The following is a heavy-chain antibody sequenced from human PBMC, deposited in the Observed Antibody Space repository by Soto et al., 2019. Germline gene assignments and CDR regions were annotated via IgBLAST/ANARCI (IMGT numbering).Heavy chain of an antibody. Sequence: EVQLLESGGGLVQPGGSLRLSCAASGFTFSSYAMSWVRQAPGKGLEWVSTISGSGGSTFYADSVKGRFTISRDNSNNALYLQMNSLSAGDTAVYYCVKEAMTGNSFDRWGQGTLVTVSS. J-gene: IGHJ5*02. CDR1: GFTFSSYA. V-gene: IGHV3-23*01. CDR2: ISGSGGST. D-gene: IGHD3-9*01. CDR3: VKEAMTGNSFDR.